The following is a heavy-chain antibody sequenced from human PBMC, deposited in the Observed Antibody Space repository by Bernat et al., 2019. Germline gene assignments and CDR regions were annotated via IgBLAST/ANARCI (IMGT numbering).Heavy chain of an antibody. J-gene: IGHJ4*02. Sequence: EVQLVESGGGLVQPGGSLRLSCSASGFSFSTYWMHWVRQAPGKGLVWVSRIKSDGSDTSYADSVKGRFTISRDHTKNMLYLQMNSLRVEDTAVYYCARDTLYCTGGICYNEHWGQGTLVTVSS. CDR1: GFSFSTYW. CDR2: IKSDGSDT. V-gene: IGHV3-74*01. D-gene: IGHD2-8*02. CDR3: ARDTLYCTGGICYNEH.